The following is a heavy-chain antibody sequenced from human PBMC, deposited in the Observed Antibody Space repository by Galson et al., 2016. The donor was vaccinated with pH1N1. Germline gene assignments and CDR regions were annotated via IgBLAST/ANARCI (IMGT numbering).Heavy chain of an antibody. CDR1: GATFNSYG. V-gene: IGHV1-69*13. CDR3: ATFSSSSSWRSLDV. CDR2: INPVFGTT. D-gene: IGHD6-6*01. J-gene: IGHJ6*02. Sequence: SVKVSCKASGATFNSYGIHWVRQAPGKGLEWMGDINPVFGTTNYAQRSQDRVTITAHDMELSGLRSEDTAIYYCATFSSSSSWRSLDVWGQGTTVTVS.